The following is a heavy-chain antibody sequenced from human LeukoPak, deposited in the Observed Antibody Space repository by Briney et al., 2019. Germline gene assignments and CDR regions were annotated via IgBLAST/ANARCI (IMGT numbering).Heavy chain of an antibody. D-gene: IGHD2/OR15-2a*01. CDR2: ISYDGSNK. Sequence: GGSLRLSCAASGFTFSSYAMHWVRQAPGKGLEWVAVISYDGSNKYYADPVKGRFTISRDNSKNTLYLQMNSLRAEDTAVYYCARASAYPSMIDYWGQGTLVTVSS. CDR1: GFTFSSYA. J-gene: IGHJ4*02. CDR3: ARASAYPSMIDY. V-gene: IGHV3-30-3*01.